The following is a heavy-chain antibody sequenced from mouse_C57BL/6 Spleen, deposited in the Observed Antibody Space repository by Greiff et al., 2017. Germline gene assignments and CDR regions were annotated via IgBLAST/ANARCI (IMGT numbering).Heavy chain of an antibody. D-gene: IGHD2-1*01. V-gene: IGHV6-6*01. CDR1: GFTFSDAW. CDR2: IRNKANNPST. Sequence: EVKLVESGGGLVQPGGSMKLSCAASGFTFSDAWLDWVRQSPEKGLEWVAEIRNKANNPSTYYAESVKGRFTISRDDSKSSVYLQMTSLRAEDTGIYYCTSNYGFAYWGQGTLVTVSA. CDR3: TSNYGFAY. J-gene: IGHJ3*01.